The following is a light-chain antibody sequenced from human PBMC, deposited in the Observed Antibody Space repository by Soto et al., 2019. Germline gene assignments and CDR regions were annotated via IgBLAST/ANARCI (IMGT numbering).Light chain of an antibody. CDR2: LNSVGSH. CDR1: NGHSSYA. CDR3: QTWGSGIGV. J-gene: IGLJ2*01. V-gene: IGLV4-69*01. Sequence: QLVLTQSPSASASLGASVKLTCTLSNGHSSYAIAWHQQQPEKGPRYLMKLNSVGSHSKGDGIPDRFSGSSSGAERYLTISSLQSEDEADYYCQTWGSGIGVFGGGTKLTVL.